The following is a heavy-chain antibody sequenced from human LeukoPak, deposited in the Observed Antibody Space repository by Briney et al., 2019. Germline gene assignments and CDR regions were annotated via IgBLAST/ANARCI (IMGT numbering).Heavy chain of an antibody. J-gene: IGHJ1*01. D-gene: IGHD6-19*01. CDR2: ISAYNGNT. Sequence: ASVKVSCKASGYTFTSYGISWVRQAPGQGLEWMGWISAYNGNTNYAQKLQGRVTMTTDTSTSTAYMELRSLRSDDTAVYYCAKGGDQAVAGTDRYFHHWGQGTLVTVSS. V-gene: IGHV1-18*01. CDR1: GYTFTSYG. CDR3: AKGGDQAVAGTDRYFHH.